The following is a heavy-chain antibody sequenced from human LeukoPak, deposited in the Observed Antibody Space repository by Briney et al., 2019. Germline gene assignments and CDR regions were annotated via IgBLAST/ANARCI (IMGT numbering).Heavy chain of an antibody. Sequence: PSETLSLTCTVSGGSISSSSYYWGWIRQPPGKGLEWIGSIYYNGSTYYNPSLKSRVTISVDTSKNQFSLKLSSVTAADTAVYYCATSAEWELPDWGQGTLVTVSS. D-gene: IGHD1-26*01. CDR2: IYYNGST. V-gene: IGHV4-39*01. J-gene: IGHJ4*02. CDR1: GGSISSSSYY. CDR3: ATSAEWELPD.